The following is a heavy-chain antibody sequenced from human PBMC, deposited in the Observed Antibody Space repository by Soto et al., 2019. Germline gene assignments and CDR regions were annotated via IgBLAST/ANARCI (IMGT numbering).Heavy chain of an antibody. CDR2: IIPIFGTA. D-gene: IGHD4-17*01. Sequence: QVQLVQSGAEVKKPGSSLKFSCKASEGTFTSFAISWLRQAPGQGLEWMGGIIPIFGTANYAQKFQGRVTITADESTSTAYMELSSLRSEDTAVYYCARVTTVVKAAFDYWGQGTLVTVSS. V-gene: IGHV1-69*12. J-gene: IGHJ4*02. CDR3: ARVTTVVKAAFDY. CDR1: EGTFTSFA.